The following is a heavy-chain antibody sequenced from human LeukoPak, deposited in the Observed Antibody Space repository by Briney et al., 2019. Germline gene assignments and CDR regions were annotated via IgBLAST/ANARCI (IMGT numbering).Heavy chain of an antibody. Sequence: SETLSLTCTVSGYSISTGYYWDWIRQPPGKGLEWIASVHYSGSTYYNPSLKSRLTISVDTSKNQFSLELSSVTAADTALYFCARQLYVSGSYYAPMDVWGKGTTVTISS. J-gene: IGHJ6*03. CDR1: GYSISTGYY. V-gene: IGHV4-38-2*02. CDR2: VHYSGST. CDR3: ARQLYVSGSYYAPMDV. D-gene: IGHD3-10*01.